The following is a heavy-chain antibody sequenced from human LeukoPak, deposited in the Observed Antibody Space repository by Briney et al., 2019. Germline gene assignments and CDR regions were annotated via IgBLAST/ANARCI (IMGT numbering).Heavy chain of an antibody. CDR1: GDTFSSYA. J-gene: IGHJ3*02. Sequence: SVMVSCKASGDTFSSYAISWVRQAPGQGLEWMGRIIPILGIANYAQKFQGRVTITADKSTSTAYMELSSLRSEDTAVYYCARRYCSSTSCSDAFDIWGQGTMVTVSS. V-gene: IGHV1-69*04. CDR2: IIPILGIA. CDR3: ARRYCSSTSCSDAFDI. D-gene: IGHD2-2*01.